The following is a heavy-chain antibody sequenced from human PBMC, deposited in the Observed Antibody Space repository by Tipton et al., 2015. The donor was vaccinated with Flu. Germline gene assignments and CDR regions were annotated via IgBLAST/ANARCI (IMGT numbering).Heavy chain of an antibody. CDR2: ISSKGGRT. CDR1: GFTFSDYA. D-gene: IGHD3-22*01. J-gene: IGHJ6*02. Sequence: GSLRLSCAASGFTFSDYAMHWVRQAPGKGLEYVSVISSKGGRTYYADSVKGRFTVSRDNSKNTLWLQLARLRTDDMGVYYCAKEDDYPDSSGHYFPSRFADVWGQGTAVTVS. CDR3: AKEDDYPDSSGHYFPSRFADV. V-gene: IGHV3-64*02.